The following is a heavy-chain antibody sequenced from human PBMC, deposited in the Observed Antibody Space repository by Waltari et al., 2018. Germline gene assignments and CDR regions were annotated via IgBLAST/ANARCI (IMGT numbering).Heavy chain of an antibody. CDR3: PPSAIGYYYHMDV. CDR1: GFTFSSYG. CDR2: IRDDGSNK. V-gene: IGHV3-30*02. D-gene: IGHD2-2*02. J-gene: IGHJ6*03. Sequence: QVQLVESGGGVVQPGGSLRLSCAASGFTFSSYGMHWVRQAPGKGLEWVAFIRDDGSNKYYADAVKGRFTISRDNSKNTLYLQMNSLRAEDTAVYYCPPSAIGYYYHMDVWGKGTTVTISS.